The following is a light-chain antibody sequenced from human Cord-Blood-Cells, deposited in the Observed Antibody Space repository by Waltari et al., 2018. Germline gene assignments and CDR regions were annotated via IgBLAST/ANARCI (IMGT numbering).Light chain of an antibody. CDR1: QSISSW. Sequence: DIQMTQSPSTLSASVGERVTNTCRASQSISSWLAWYQQKPGKAPKLLIYKASSLESGVPSRFSGSGSGTEFTLTISSLQPDDFATYYCQQYNSYPYTFGQGTKLEIK. V-gene: IGKV1-5*03. CDR3: QQYNSYPYT. J-gene: IGKJ2*01. CDR2: KAS.